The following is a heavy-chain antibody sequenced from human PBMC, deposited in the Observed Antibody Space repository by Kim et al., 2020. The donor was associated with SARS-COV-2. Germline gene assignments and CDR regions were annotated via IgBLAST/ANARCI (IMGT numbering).Heavy chain of an antibody. CDR1: GFTFSSYG. J-gene: IGHJ4*02. CDR2: ISYDGSNK. D-gene: IGHD3-3*01. V-gene: IGHV3-30*18. Sequence: WGSLRLSCAASGFTFSSYGMHWVRQAPGKGLEWVAVISYDGSNKYYADSVKGRFTISRDNSKNTLYLQMNSLSAEDTAVYYCGKESYDFWSGYKLDYWGQGTLVTVSS. CDR3: GKESYDFWSGYKLDY.